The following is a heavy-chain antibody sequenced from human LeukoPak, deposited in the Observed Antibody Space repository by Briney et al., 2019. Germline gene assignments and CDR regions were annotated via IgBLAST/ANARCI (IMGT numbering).Heavy chain of an antibody. CDR1: GFTFSSYA. CDR3: ANGLVTRRLYGMDV. D-gene: IGHD6-6*01. V-gene: IGHV3-30-3*01. Sequence: GRSLRLSCAASGFTFSSYAMHWVRQAPGKGLEWVAVISYDGSNKYYADSVKGRFTISRDNSKNTLYLQMNSLRAEDTAVYYCANGLVTRRLYGMDVWGQGTTVTVSS. CDR2: ISYDGSNK. J-gene: IGHJ6*02.